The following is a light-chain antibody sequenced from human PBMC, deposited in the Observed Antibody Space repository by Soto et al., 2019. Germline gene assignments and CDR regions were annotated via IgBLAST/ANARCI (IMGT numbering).Light chain of an antibody. V-gene: IGLV2-23*02. CDR3: CSFGGSPTYV. CDR1: SSNVGSYKL. Sequence: QSVLTQPASVSGSPGQSITISCTGTSSNVGSYKLVSWYQQHPGKAPKLMIFEVNKRPSGVSNRFSGSKSGNTASLTISGLKVEDEADYYCCSFGGSPTYVFGTGTKVTVL. J-gene: IGLJ1*01. CDR2: EVN.